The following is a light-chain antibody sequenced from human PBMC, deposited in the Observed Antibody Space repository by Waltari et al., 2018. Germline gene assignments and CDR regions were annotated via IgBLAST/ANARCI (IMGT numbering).Light chain of an antibody. J-gene: IGLJ3*02. CDR3: KTGGHGTWV. V-gene: IGLV4-69*01. CDR2: VNSDGSH. CDR1: SGHSTNV. Sequence: QLVLTQSPSASASLGASVKPTCTLSSGHSTNVIAWLQKRPEQGPRYLMQVNSDGSHNKGAEIPDSVSGSSSGAGRYLTISSLQAEDEADYYCKTGGHGTWVFGGGTKLTVL.